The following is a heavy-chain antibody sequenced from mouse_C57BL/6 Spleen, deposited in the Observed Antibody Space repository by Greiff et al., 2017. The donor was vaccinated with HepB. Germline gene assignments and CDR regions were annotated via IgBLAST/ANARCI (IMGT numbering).Heavy chain of an antibody. CDR2: ISYDGSN. J-gene: IGHJ2*01. Sequence: ESGPGLVKPSQSLSLTCSVTGYSITSGYYWNWIRQFPGNKLEWMGYISYDGSNNYNPSLKNRISITRDTSKNQFFLKLNSVTTEDTATYYCAREFITTVVGPFDYWGQGTTLTVSS. CDR1: GYSITSGYY. D-gene: IGHD1-1*01. V-gene: IGHV3-6*01. CDR3: AREFITTVVGPFDY.